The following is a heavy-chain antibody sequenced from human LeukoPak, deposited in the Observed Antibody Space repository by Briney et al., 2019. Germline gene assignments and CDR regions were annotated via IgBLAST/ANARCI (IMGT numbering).Heavy chain of an antibody. CDR2: ISGSGGST. D-gene: IGHD5-12*01. J-gene: IGHJ4*02. CDR3: AKNYGYSGDDYLDY. V-gene: IGHV3-23*01. Sequence: HPGGSLRLSCAASGFTFSSYAMSWVRQAPGKGLEWVSAISGSGGSTYYADSVKGRFTISRDNSKNTLYLQMNSLRAEDTAVYYCAKNYGYSGDDYLDYWGQGTLVTVSS. CDR1: GFTFSSYA.